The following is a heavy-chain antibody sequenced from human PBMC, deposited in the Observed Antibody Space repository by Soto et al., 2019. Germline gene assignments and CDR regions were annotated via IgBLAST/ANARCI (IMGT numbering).Heavy chain of an antibody. V-gene: IGHV1-18*01. CDR1: GYTFTNYG. CDR2: ISSYNGNT. J-gene: IGHJ6*02. Sequence: QVQVVQSGDEVKKPGASVKVSCKASGYTFTNYGFSWVRQAPGQGLEWMGWISSYNGNTKYAEKFQGRVTMTTDTSTSTAQMELRSLRSDDTAVYYCAREGQAPYYYYGMDVWGQGTAVTVSS. CDR3: AREGQAPYYYYGMDV.